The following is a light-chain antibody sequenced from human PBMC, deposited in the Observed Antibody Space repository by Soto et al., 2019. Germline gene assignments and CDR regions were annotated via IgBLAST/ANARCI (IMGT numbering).Light chain of an antibody. V-gene: IGLV2-14*01. CDR2: EVN. Sequence: QSALTQPASVSGSPGQSITISCTGTSSDVGGYKFVSWYQHHPGKAPKLIIYEVNNRPSGVSNRFSGSKSGNTASLTISGLQAEDEADYYCTSYASSNTLVFGGGTQLTVL. CDR3: TSYASSNTLV. CDR1: SSDVGGYKF. J-gene: IGLJ3*02.